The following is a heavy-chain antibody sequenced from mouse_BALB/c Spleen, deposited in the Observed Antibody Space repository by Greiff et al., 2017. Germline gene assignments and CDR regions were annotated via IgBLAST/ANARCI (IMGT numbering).Heavy chain of an antibody. CDR3: ARWLYGNGGYAMDY. D-gene: IGHD2-1*01. Sequence: QVQLKQSAAELARPGASVKMSCKASGYTFTSYTMHWVKQRPGQGLEWIGYINPSSGYTEYNQKFKDKTTLTADKSSSTAYMQLSSLTSEDSAVYYCARWLYGNGGYAMDYWGQGTSVTVSS. CDR1: GYTFTSYT. V-gene: IGHV1-4*02. J-gene: IGHJ4*01. CDR2: INPSSGYT.